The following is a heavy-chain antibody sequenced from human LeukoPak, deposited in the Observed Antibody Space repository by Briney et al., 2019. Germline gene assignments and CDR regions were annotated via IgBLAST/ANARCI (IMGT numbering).Heavy chain of an antibody. CDR3: ARYFDNTGYSWRRFDY. CDR2: IRQDGGDK. D-gene: IGHD3-22*01. CDR1: GFTFSNFW. Sequence: GGSLRLSCAASGFTFSNFWMTWVRQAPGKGPEWLATIRQDGGDKWYVDSVKGRFTISRDNAKNSPYLQMNSLRAEDTAVYYCARYFDNTGYSWRRFDYWGQGALVTVSS. V-gene: IGHV3-7*01. J-gene: IGHJ4*02.